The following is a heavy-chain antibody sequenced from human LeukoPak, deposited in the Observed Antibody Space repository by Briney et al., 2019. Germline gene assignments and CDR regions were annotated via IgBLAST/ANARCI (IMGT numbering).Heavy chain of an antibody. CDR1: GYTFTSYY. CDR2: INPRGGST. J-gene: IGHJ4*02. CDR3: AREASGSYFDY. V-gene: IGHV1-46*03. Sequence: ASVKLSCKASGYTFTSYYMHWVRQAPGQGLEWMGIINPRGGSTNYAQKFQGRVTMTRDTSTSTVYVELSSLRSEDTAVYYCAREASGSYFDYWGQGTLVTVSS. D-gene: IGHD1-26*01.